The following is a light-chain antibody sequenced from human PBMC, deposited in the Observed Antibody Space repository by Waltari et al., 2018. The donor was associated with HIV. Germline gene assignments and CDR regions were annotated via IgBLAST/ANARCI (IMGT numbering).Light chain of an antibody. Sequence: QSALTQPASVSGSPGQSITISCTGTSSDVGGYNYVSWYQQHPGKAPKLMIYEVSNRPSGVSNRFSGSKSGNTASLTSSGLQAEDEADYYCNSYTTTITRVFGGGTKLTVL. CDR3: NSYTTTITRV. V-gene: IGLV2-14*01. J-gene: IGLJ3*02. CDR2: EVS. CDR1: SSDVGGYNY.